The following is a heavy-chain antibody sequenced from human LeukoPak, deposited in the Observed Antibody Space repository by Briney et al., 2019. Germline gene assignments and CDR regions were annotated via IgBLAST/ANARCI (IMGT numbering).Heavy chain of an antibody. V-gene: IGHV3-30*02. Sequence: PGGSLRLSCAASGFTFSSYGMHWVRQAPGKGLEWVAFIRYDGRIKHYADSVKGRFTISRDNSKKMVHLQVDSLRADDTAIYYCAKDHSASDAGYWGQGTLVTVSS. CDR2: IRYDGRIK. CDR3: AKDHSASDAGY. CDR1: GFTFSSYG. D-gene: IGHD2-21*01. J-gene: IGHJ4*02.